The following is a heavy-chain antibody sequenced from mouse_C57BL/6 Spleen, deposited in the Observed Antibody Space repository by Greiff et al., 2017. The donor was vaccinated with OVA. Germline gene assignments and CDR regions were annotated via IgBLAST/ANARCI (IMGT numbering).Heavy chain of an antibody. Sequence: DVQLQESGPELVKPGASVKMSCKASGYTFTDYNMHWVKQSHGKSLEWIGYINPNNGGTSYNQKFKGKATLTVNKSSSTAYMELRSLTSEDSAVYYCARTGLITTVVVDYWGQGTTLTVSS. CDR1: GYTFTDYN. CDR3: ARTGLITTVVVDY. CDR2: INPNNGGT. J-gene: IGHJ2*01. V-gene: IGHV1-22*01. D-gene: IGHD1-1*01.